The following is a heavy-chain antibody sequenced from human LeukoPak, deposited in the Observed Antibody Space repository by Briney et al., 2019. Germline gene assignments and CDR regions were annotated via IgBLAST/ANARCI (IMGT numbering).Heavy chain of an antibody. D-gene: IGHD6-19*01. V-gene: IGHV3-30*18. CDR3: AKAGYSSGWSLRWGYYYYYGMDV. CDR2: ISYDGSNK. CDR1: GFTFSNYG. J-gene: IGHJ6*02. Sequence: GGSLRLSCAASGFTFSNYGMHWVRQAPGKGLEWVAVISYDGSNKYYADSVKGRFTISRDNSKNTLYLQMNSLRAEDTAVYYCAKAGYSSGWSLRWGYYYYYGMDVWGQGTTVTVSS.